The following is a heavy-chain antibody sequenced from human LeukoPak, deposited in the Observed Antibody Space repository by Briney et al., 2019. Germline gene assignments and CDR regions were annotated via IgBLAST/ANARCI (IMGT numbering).Heavy chain of an antibody. CDR3: ARGGYYYDSSGYYSDAFDI. D-gene: IGHD3-22*01. CDR1: GYNFTSYD. CDR2: MNPNSGTT. J-gene: IGHJ3*02. Sequence: ASVKVFCKASGYNFTSYDINWVRQATGQGLEWMGWMNPNSGTTGYAQKFQGRVTMTRNTSLSTAYMELSSLRSEDTAVYCCARGGYYYDSSGYYSDAFDIWGQGTMVTVSS. V-gene: IGHV1-8*01.